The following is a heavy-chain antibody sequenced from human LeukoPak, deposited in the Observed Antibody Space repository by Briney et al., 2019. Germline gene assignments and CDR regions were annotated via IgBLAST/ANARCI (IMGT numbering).Heavy chain of an antibody. CDR3: ASGSAVRGPEYYYYGMDV. D-gene: IGHD1-14*01. Sequence: SVKVSCNASGGTFSSYAISWVRQAPGQGLEWMGRIITIFGIANYAQKFQGRVTITADKSTSTAYMELSSLRSEDTAVYYCASGSAVRGPEYYYYGMDVWGQGTTVTVSS. J-gene: IGHJ6*02. V-gene: IGHV1-69*04. CDR1: GGTFSSYA. CDR2: IITIFGIA.